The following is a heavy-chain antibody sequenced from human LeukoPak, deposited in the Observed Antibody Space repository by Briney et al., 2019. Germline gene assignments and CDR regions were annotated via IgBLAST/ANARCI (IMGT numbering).Heavy chain of an antibody. CDR3: ARTRGYTYGYVGFDY. CDR1: GYSISSSHW. V-gene: IGHV4-28*01. J-gene: IGHJ4*02. Sequence: PSDTLSLTCAVSGYSISSSHWWGWIRQPPGKGLEWIGYIYYSGSTYYNPSLKSRVTISVDTSKNQFSLKLSSVTAADTAVYYCARTRGYTYGYVGFDYWGQGTLVTVSS. D-gene: IGHD5-18*01. CDR2: IYYSGST.